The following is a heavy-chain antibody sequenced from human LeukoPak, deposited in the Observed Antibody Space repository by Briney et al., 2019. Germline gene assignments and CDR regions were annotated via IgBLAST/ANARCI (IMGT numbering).Heavy chain of an antibody. Sequence: GGSLRPSCALSGFTFTNYALYWVRQAPGRGLECVSGISGRGGSTSFADSVNGRFTISRDNSKNIMYLEMNSLRAEDTAIYYCAKDRFCSSVSCTGGTAFDIWGQGTLVTVSP. D-gene: IGHD2-2*01. J-gene: IGHJ3*02. CDR1: GFTFTNYA. CDR3: AKDRFCSSVSCTGGTAFDI. V-gene: IGHV3-23*01. CDR2: ISGRGGST.